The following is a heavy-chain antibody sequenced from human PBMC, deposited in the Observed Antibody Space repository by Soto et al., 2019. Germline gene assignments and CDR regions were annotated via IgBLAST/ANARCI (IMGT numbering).Heavy chain of an antibody. CDR3: ARGPSGDKVDY. V-gene: IGHV4-30-4*01. D-gene: IGHD7-27*01. J-gene: IGHJ4*02. CDR2: IYDGGTT. CDR1: GGSISSAAYC. Sequence: QVQLQESGPRLVSPSQTLSLTCTVSGGSISSAAYCWSWIRQSPDKGLEGIGHIYDGGTTYSSPSLNGRVTISADTSETQFALKLNSVSAADTAVYYCARGPSGDKVDYWGQGIQVTVSS.